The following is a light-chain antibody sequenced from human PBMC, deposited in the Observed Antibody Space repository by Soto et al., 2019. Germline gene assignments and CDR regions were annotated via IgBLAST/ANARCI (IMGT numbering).Light chain of an antibody. V-gene: IGLV2-8*01. J-gene: IGLJ2*01. Sequence: QSVLTQPPSASGSPRQSVTISCTGTSSDVGGYEYVSWYQQHPGRAPKLIIYEVTKRPLGVPDRFSGSKSDNTASLTVSGLQAEDEADYYCTSYAGNNDYVLFGGGTKLTVL. CDR2: EVT. CDR1: SSDVGGYEY. CDR3: TSYAGNNDYVL.